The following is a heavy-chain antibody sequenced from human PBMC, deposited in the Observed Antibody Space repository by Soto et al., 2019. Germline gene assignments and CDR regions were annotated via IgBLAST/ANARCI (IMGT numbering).Heavy chain of an antibody. CDR2: ISGSGGST. Sequence: EVQLLESGGGLVQPGGSLRLSCAASGFTFSSYAMSWVRQAPGKGLEWVSAISGSGGSTYYADSVKGRFTISRDNSKNTLYLQMNSLRAADTAVYYWAKAPTNYGSGSYYYYWGQGTLVTVSS. CDR3: AKAPTNYGSGSYYYY. V-gene: IGHV3-23*01. J-gene: IGHJ4*02. D-gene: IGHD3-10*01. CDR1: GFTFSSYA.